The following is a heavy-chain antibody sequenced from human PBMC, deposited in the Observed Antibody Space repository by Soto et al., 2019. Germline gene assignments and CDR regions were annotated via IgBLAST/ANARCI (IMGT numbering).Heavy chain of an antibody. V-gene: IGHV4-34*01. D-gene: IGHD3-3*01. CDR3: ARVRFLSWFDP. CDR2: INHSGST. Sequence: QVQLQQWGAGLLKPSETLSLTCAVYGGSFSGYYWSWIRQPPGKGLEWIGEINHSGSTNYNPSLTSRVTISVDTSKNQFSLKLSSVTAADTAVYYCARVRFLSWFDPWGQGTLVTVSS. CDR1: GGSFSGYY. J-gene: IGHJ5*02.